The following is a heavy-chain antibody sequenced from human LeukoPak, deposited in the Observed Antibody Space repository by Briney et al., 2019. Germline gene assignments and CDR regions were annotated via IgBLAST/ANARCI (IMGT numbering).Heavy chain of an antibody. J-gene: IGHJ5*02. CDR1: GGSISSYY. V-gene: IGHV4-59*01. Sequence: SETLSLTCTVSGGSISSYYWNWIRQPPGKGLEWIGYIYYSGSTNYNPSLKSRVTISVDTSKNQFSLKLSSVTAADTAVYYCARSGSIYQGLNWFDPWGQGTLVTVSS. D-gene: IGHD3-16*02. CDR3: ARSGSIYQGLNWFDP. CDR2: IYYSGST.